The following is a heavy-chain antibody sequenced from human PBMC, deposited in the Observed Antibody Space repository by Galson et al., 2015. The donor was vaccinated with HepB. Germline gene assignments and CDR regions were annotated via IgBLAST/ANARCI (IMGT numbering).Heavy chain of an antibody. CDR2: IKSKTDGGTT. D-gene: IGHD6-13*01. CDR3: TTRHRIAAAGDP. J-gene: IGHJ5*02. Sequence: SLRLSCAASGSTFSNTWMSWVRQAPGKGLEWVGRIKSKTDGGTTDYAAPVKGRFTISRDDSKNTLYLQMNSLKTEDTAVYYCTTRHRIAAAGDPWGQGTLVTVSS. V-gene: IGHV3-15*01. CDR1: GSTFSNTW.